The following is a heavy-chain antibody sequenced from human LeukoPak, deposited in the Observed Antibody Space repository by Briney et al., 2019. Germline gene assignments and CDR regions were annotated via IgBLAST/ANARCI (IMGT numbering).Heavy chain of an antibody. J-gene: IGHJ3*02. Sequence: PGGSLRLSCAASGFTFSSYWMSWVRQAPGKGLEWVANIKQDGSEKYYVDSVKGRFTISRDNAKNSLYLQMNSLRAEDTAVYYRARCGDGYNSDAFDIWGQGTMVTVSS. CDR1: GFTFSSYW. V-gene: IGHV3-7*01. D-gene: IGHD5-24*01. CDR3: ARCGDGYNSDAFDI. CDR2: IKQDGSEK.